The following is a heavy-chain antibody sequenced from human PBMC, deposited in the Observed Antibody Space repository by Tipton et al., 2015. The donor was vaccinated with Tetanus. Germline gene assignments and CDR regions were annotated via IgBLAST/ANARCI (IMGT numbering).Heavy chain of an antibody. V-gene: IGHV3-30*12. CDR3: ARDGFYYGSGSYYRAF. D-gene: IGHD3-10*01. CDR1: GFIFNSYG. Sequence: SLRLSCATSGFIFNSYGIHWLRQAPGKGLEWVALVAYDGNNKYYADSVKGRFTISRDNSKDTLYLQMNSLRPEDTAVYYCARDGFYYGSGSYYRAFWGQGTLVTVSP. J-gene: IGHJ4*02. CDR2: VAYDGNNK.